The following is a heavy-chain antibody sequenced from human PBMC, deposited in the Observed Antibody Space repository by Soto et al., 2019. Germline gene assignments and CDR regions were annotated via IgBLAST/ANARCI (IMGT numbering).Heavy chain of an antibody. CDR1: GYTFISHG. D-gene: IGHD2-15*01. CDR2: ISGKNGNT. V-gene: IGHV1-18*04. CDR3: ARVSSSIVVVPDYGMDV. Sequence: QVQLVQSGVEVKKPGASVKVSCKASGYTFISHGISWVRQAPGQGLEWMGWISGKNGNTHYAQKLQGRVTLTTDTSTRTAYMELRSLRSDDTAVYYCARVSSSIVVVPDYGMDVWGQGTTVTVSS. J-gene: IGHJ6*02.